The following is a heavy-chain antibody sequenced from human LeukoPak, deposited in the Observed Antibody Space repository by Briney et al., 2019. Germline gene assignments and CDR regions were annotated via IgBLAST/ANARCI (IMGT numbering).Heavy chain of an antibody. V-gene: IGHV3-7*01. J-gene: IGHJ4*02. Sequence: GGSLRVSCAASGFPFSPDWMSWVRQAPGKGLEWVAMIKKSGSETHYVDSVKGRFTISRDSARNSLYLQMSSLKADDTAVYYCASLDTAAIRTGGYWGQGTLVTVSS. D-gene: IGHD5-18*01. CDR3: ASLDTAAIRTGGY. CDR1: GFPFSPDW. CDR2: IKKSGSET.